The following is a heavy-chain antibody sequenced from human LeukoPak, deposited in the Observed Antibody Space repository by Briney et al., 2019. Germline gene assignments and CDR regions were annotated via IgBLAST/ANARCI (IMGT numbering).Heavy chain of an antibody. J-gene: IGHJ4*02. V-gene: IGHV1-18*01. CDR3: ARRQGTTLNFDY. D-gene: IGHD1-1*01. CDR1: GYTFTSFG. CDR2: INTYNGNT. Sequence: ASVKVSCKASGYTFTSFGISWVRQAPGQGLEWMGWINTYNGNTNYAQKFQGRVTMTTDTSTSTAYMELRSLRSDDTAVYYCARRQGTTLNFDYWGQGTLVTVSS.